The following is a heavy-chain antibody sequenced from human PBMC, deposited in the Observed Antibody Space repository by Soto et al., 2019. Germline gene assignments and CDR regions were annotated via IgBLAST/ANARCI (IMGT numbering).Heavy chain of an antibody. CDR1: GFTFSSYG. CDR3: AKLSRTSCYAPIDY. J-gene: IGHJ4*02. Sequence: PGGSLRLSCAASGFTFSSYGMHWVRQAPGKGLEWVAVISYDGSNKYYADSVKGRFTISRDNSKNTLYLQMNSLRAEDTAVYYCAKLSRTSCYAPIDYWGPGTLVTVSS. D-gene: IGHD2-2*01. CDR2: ISYDGSNK. V-gene: IGHV3-30*18.